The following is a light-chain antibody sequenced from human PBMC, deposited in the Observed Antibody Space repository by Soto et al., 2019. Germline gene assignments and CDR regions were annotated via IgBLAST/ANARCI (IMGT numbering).Light chain of an antibody. CDR2: DAS. J-gene: IGKJ4*01. CDR3: QQYDNRLFT. Sequence: DIQMTQYPSSLTASVGDSVTITCQASQDITNYLNWYQQKPGKAPKLLIYDASNLEPGVPSRFSGRGSGADFTFSISSLQPEDIATYYCQQYDNRLFTFGGGTKVDIK. V-gene: IGKV1-33*01. CDR1: QDITNY.